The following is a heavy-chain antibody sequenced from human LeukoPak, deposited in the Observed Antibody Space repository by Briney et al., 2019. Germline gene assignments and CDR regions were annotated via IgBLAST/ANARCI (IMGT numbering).Heavy chain of an antibody. CDR2: ISSSGSTI. D-gene: IGHD6-13*01. V-gene: IGHV3-11*04. CDR3: ARGKIDPTIAADDYYYYGMDV. CDR1: GFTFSDYY. J-gene: IGHJ6*02. Sequence: PGGSLRLSCAASGFTFSDYYMSWIRQAPGKGLEWVSYISSSGSTIYYADSVKGRFTISRDNAKNSLYLQMNSLRAEDTAVYYCARGKIDPTIAADDYYYYGMDVWGQGTTVTVSS.